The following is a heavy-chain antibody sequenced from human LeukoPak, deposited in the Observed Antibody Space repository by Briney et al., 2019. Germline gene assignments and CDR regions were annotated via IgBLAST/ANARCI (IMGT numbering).Heavy chain of an antibody. Sequence: GGSLRLSCAASGFTFSDYYMSWIRQAPGKGLEWVSYISSSGSTIYYADSVKGRFTISRDNAKNSLYLQMNSLRAEDTAVYYGARDCTSTVCHDYWGQGTLVTVSS. CDR2: ISSSGSTI. V-gene: IGHV3-11*01. CDR1: GFTFSDYY. D-gene: IGHD2-2*01. J-gene: IGHJ4*02. CDR3: ARDCTSTVCHDY.